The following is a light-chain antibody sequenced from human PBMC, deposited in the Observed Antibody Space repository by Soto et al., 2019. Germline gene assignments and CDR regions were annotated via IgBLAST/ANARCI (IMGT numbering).Light chain of an antibody. CDR2: GPS. CDR3: HQFDTSRTWT. V-gene: IGKV3-20*01. J-gene: IGKJ1*01. Sequence: ELVLTQYPGTLSLSPGETATLSCRASQSVAATDLAWYQQKPGQAPRLLIYGPSRRATGIPDRFSASRSGTDFTLTITRLEPEDFAVYYCHQFDTSRTWTFGQGTKVEMK. CDR1: QSVAATD.